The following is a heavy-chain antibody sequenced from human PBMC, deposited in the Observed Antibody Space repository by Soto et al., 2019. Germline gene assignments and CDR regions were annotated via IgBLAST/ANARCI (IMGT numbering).Heavy chain of an antibody. V-gene: IGHV3-66*01. J-gene: IGHJ4*02. CDR2: ISSDDKT. CDR3: ARDIFGGYVDFWN. Sequence: EVRLVESGGGLVQPGGSLRLSCAASGFIVSGIFMTWVRQVPGKGPEWVSTISSDDKTYYADSVRGRFTISRDSSKNTLFLQMNTPRAEETAVYYSARDIFGGYVDFWNGAQGALVPAS. D-gene: IGHD3-3*01. CDR1: GFIVSGIF.